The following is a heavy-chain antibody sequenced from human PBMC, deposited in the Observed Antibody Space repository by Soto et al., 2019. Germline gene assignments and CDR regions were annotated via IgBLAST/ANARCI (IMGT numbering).Heavy chain of an antibody. CDR1: GGSISSSNW. V-gene: IGHV4-4*02. Sequence: QVQLQESGPGLVKPSGTLSLTCAVSGGSISSSNWWNWVRQPPGKGLEWIGKIYHTGSTNYNPSLKSRVTISVDESKNHFSLRLSSLTAAATAVYHCARDFFRVAADAYSDYWGQVTLVTVSS. CDR3: ARDFFRVAADAYSDY. J-gene: IGHJ4*02. CDR2: IYHTGST. D-gene: IGHD6-13*01.